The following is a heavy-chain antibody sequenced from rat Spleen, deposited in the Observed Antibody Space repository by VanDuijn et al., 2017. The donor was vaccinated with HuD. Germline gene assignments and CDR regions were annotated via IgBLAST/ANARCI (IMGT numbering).Heavy chain of an antibody. CDR2: SSYDGTTT. CDR1: GFTFSNYG. J-gene: IGHJ3*01. Sequence: EVQLVESGGGLVQPGRSLKLSCAASGFTFSNYGMAWVRQAPTKGLEWVATSSYDGTTTSYRDSVRGRFTISRDNAKRTLYLQMDSLRSADTATYYCATAGTRISRFAYWGQGTLVTVSS. V-gene: IGHV5-29*01. D-gene: IGHD1-4*01. CDR3: ATAGTRISRFAY.